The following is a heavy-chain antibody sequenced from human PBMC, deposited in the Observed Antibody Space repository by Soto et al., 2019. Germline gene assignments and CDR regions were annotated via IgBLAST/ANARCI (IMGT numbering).Heavy chain of an antibody. Sequence: EVQLVESGGGLVKPGGSLRLSCAASGFTFSSYSMNWVRQAPGKGLEWVSSISSSSSYIYYADSVKGRFTISRDNAKNSLYLQMNSLRAEDTAVYYCARVGILGNYYYYYYMDVWGKGTTVTVSS. CDR2: ISSSSSYI. V-gene: IGHV3-21*01. J-gene: IGHJ6*03. D-gene: IGHD1-26*01. CDR3: ARVGILGNYYYYYYMDV. CDR1: GFTFSSYS.